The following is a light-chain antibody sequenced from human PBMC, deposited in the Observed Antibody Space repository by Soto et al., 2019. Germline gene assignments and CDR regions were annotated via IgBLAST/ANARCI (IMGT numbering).Light chain of an antibody. V-gene: IGKV1-5*01. Sequence: DIQMTQSPSTLSASVGDRVTMTCRASQSISTSLAWYQHKPGKAPKVLIYDASSLESGVPSRFSGSGSGTEFILSITSLQPDDFASYCCQHYGGMWTFGQGTKVDI. CDR3: QHYGGMWT. CDR1: QSISTS. CDR2: DAS. J-gene: IGKJ1*01.